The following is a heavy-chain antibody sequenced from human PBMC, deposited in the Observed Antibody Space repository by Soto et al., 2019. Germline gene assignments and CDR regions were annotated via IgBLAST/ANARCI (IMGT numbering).Heavy chain of an antibody. CDR2: ISYHGSDK. Sequence: QVQLVESGGGVVQPGRSLRLSCAASGFTFSNYGMHWVRQAPGKGLEWVAVISYHGSDKYYADSVKGRFTISRDNSKNALYLQMDHLRAEHTAVYYCAKDHLTTTVTTVGYWGQGALVTVSS. CDR1: GFTFSNYG. J-gene: IGHJ4*02. V-gene: IGHV3-30*18. CDR3: AKDHLTTTVTTVGY. D-gene: IGHD4-17*01.